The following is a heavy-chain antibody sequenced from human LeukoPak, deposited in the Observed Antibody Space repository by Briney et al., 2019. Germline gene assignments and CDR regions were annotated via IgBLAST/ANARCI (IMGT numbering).Heavy chain of an antibody. D-gene: IGHD3-9*01. CDR2: ISAYNGNT. Sequence: KXSGYTFTSYGISWVRQAPGQGLEWMGWISAYNGNTNYAQKLQGRVTMTTDTSTSTAYMELRSLRADDTAVYYCAXXXXTXXDXXTGYGMDVWGKGTTVTISS. J-gene: IGHJ6*04. CDR3: AXXXXTXXDXXTGYGMDV. V-gene: IGHV1-18*01. CDR1: GYTFTSYG.